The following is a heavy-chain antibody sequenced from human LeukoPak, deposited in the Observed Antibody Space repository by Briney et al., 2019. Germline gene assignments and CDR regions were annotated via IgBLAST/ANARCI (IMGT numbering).Heavy chain of an antibody. V-gene: IGHV1-8*03. CDR2: MNPNSGNT. J-gene: IGHJ6*03. CDR3: ARAVASYYYYYYMDV. Sequence: SVKVSCKASGGTFSSYAINWVRQATGQGLEWMGWMNPNSGNTGYAQKFQGRVTITRNTSISTAYMELSSLRSEDTAVYYCARAVASYYYYYYMDVWGKGTTVTVSS. D-gene: IGHD2-15*01. CDR1: GGTFSSYA.